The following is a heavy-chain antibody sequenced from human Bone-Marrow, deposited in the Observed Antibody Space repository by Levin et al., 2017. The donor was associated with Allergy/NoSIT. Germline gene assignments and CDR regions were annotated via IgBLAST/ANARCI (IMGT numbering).Heavy chain of an antibody. D-gene: IGHD6-19*01. J-gene: IGHJ3*02. CDR3: ARVLFSSGWDFDI. CDR2: IYYSGST. V-gene: IGHV4-59*01. CDR1: GGSISSYY. Sequence: KPSETLSLTCTVSGGSISSYYWSWIRQPPGKGLEWIGYIYYSGSTNYNPSLKSRVTISVDTSKNQFSLKLSSVTAADTAVYYCARVLFSSGWDFDIWGQGTMVTVSS.